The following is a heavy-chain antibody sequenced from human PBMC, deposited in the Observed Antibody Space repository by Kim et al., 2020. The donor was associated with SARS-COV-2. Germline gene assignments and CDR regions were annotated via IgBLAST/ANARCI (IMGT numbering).Heavy chain of an antibody. J-gene: IGHJ4*02. D-gene: IGHD3-10*01. CDR1: GGSFSGYY. Sequence: SETLSLTCAVYGGSFSGYYWSWIRQPPGKGLEWIGEINHSGSTNYNPSLKSRVTISVDTSKNQFSLKLSSVTAADTAVYYCARGRGSGSYSDYWGQGTLV. CDR2: INHSGST. V-gene: IGHV4-34*01. CDR3: ARGRGSGSYSDY.